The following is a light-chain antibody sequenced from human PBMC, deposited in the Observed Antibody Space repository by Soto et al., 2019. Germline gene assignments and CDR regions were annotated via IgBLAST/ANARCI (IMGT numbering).Light chain of an antibody. V-gene: IGLV2-11*01. CDR3: CSYAGSYTYV. Sequence: QSALTQPRSVSGSPGQSVTISCTGTSLDVGGYNHVSWYQQHPGKVPKLMIYDVSERPSGVPDRFSGSKSGNTASLTISGLQAEDEADYYCCSYAGSYTYVFGTETKLTVL. J-gene: IGLJ1*01. CDR2: DVS. CDR1: SLDVGGYNH.